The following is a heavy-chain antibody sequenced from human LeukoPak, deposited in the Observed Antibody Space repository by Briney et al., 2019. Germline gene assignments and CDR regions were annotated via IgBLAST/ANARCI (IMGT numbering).Heavy chain of an antibody. Sequence: GGSLRLSCAASGFTFSNYEMNWVRQAPGKGLEWVSFISSSGILIYYADSVKGRFTISRDNGKNSLFLQMDSLRVEDTTVYYCAKVSGSGWHFDHWGQGTLVTVSS. V-gene: IGHV3-48*03. CDR1: GFTFSNYE. CDR2: ISSSGILI. CDR3: AKVSGSGWHFDH. D-gene: IGHD6-19*01. J-gene: IGHJ4*02.